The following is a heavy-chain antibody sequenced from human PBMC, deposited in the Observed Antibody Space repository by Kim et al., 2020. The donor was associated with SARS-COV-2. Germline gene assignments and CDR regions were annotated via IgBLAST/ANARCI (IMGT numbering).Heavy chain of an antibody. J-gene: IGHJ6*03. CDR3: ARGGSIAARLDYYYYMDV. D-gene: IGHD6-6*01. Sequence: GGSLRLSCAASGFTFSSYAMHWVRQAPGKGLEYVSAISSNGGSTYYANSVKGRFTISRDNSKNTLYLQMGSLRAEDMAVYYCARGGSIAARLDYYYYMDVWGKGTTVTVSS. CDR1: GFTFSSYA. CDR2: ISSNGGST. V-gene: IGHV3-64*01.